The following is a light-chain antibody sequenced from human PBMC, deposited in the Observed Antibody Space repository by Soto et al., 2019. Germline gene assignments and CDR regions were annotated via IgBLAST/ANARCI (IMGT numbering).Light chain of an antibody. CDR3: SSYEGSNNYV. V-gene: IGLV2-8*01. CDR1: SSDVGDYNF. CDR2: EVT. Sequence: QSALTQPPSASGSPGQSVTISCTGTSSDVGDYNFVSWYQQHPGNSPKLIIYEVTKRPSGVPDRFSGSKSGNTASLTVSGLQAEDEADYYCSSYEGSNNYVFGAGTKLTVL. J-gene: IGLJ1*01.